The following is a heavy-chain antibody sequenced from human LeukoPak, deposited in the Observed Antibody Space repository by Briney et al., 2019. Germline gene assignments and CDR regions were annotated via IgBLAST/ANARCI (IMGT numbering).Heavy chain of an antibody. J-gene: IGHJ4*02. CDR1: GYTFSNYG. CDR3: ARTSSNSFDY. Sequence: ASVKVSCKASGYTFSNYGVSWVRQAPGQGLEWMGWISAYTDNTNYAQRFQDRVTMTTDTSTSTAYMELRSLRSDDTAMYYCARTSSNSFDYWGQGTLVTVSS. CDR2: ISAYTDNT. V-gene: IGHV1-18*01. D-gene: IGHD3-3*02.